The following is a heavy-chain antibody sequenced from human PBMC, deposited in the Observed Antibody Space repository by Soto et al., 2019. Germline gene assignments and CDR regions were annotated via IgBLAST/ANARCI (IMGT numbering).Heavy chain of an antibody. CDR3: AKDEISKTIRGDAFNF. Sequence: LRLSCAASGFTFSSDGMHWVRQAPGKGLGWVAVISYDGSYQYYVDSVKGRFTISRDNSKNTLYLQMNSLRAEDTAVYYCAKDEISKTIRGDAFNFWGQGTMVTVSS. CDR1: GFTFSSDG. D-gene: IGHD1-7*01. CDR2: ISYDGSYQ. J-gene: IGHJ3*01. V-gene: IGHV3-30*18.